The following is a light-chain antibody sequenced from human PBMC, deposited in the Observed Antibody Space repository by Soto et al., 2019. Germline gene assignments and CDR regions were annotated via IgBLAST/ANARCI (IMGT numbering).Light chain of an antibody. V-gene: IGKV1-39*01. CDR1: QSISSY. CDR3: RQRDTLWT. CDR2: AAS. J-gene: IGKJ1*01. Sequence: DIQMTQSPSSLSASVGDRVTITCRASQSISSYLNWYQQKPGKAPKLLIYAASSLQSGVPSRFSGSGSGTDFTLTISSLQPEDFATYYCRQRDTLWTFGQGTKWIS.